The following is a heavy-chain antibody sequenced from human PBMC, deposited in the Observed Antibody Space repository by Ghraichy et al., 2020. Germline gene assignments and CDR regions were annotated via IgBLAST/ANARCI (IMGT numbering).Heavy chain of an antibody. D-gene: IGHD3-3*01. CDR2: INPNSGDT. V-gene: IGHV1-2*02. CDR3: VLYDLWSGYYGVDY. CDR1: GYTFTGYN. Sequence: ASVKVSCKTSGYTFTGYNMHWVRQAPGQGLEWMGWINPNSGDTNYAQKFQGRVTMTRDTSITTAYMELSRLRSDDTAVYYCVLYDLWSGYYGVDYWGQGTLVTVSS. J-gene: IGHJ4*02.